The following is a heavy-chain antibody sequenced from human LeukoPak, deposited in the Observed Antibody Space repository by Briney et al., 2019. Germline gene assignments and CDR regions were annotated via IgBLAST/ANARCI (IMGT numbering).Heavy chain of an antibody. CDR3: ARGDYGDYVRYYGMDV. Sequence: GSLRLSCAASGFTFSSYGMHWVRQAPGKGLEWVALISYDGNNKYYADSVKGRFTISRDNSKNTLFLQMNSLRAEDTAVYYCARGDYGDYVRYYGMDVWGQGTTVTVSS. J-gene: IGHJ6*02. CDR1: GFTFSSYG. CDR2: ISYDGNNK. V-gene: IGHV3-30*19. D-gene: IGHD4-17*01.